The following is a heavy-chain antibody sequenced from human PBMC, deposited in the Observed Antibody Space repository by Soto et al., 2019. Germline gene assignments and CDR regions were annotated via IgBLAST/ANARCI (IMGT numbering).Heavy chain of an antibody. Sequence: GACLRVGSRAAVFTSGGYRVGWDRQSPWKPLEWVANIKQAGSEKYYVDSVKVRFTISRDTAKNSLYLQMNSLRAEAMDAYYCARDSPTAVAAPVGHGMDLWGQRPTVTVSS. CDR3: ARDSPTAVAAPVGHGMDL. J-gene: IGHJ6*02. CDR2: IKQAGSEK. CDR1: VFTSGGYR. D-gene: IGHD6-13*01. V-gene: IGHV3-7*03.